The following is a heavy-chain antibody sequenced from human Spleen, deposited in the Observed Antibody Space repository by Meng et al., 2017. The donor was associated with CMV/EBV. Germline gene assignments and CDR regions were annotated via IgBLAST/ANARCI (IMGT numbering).Heavy chain of an antibody. CDR1: GGTFSSYA. Sequence: SVKVSCKASGGTFSSYAISWVRQAPGQGLEWMGGIIPIFGTANYAQKLQGRVTMTTDTSTSTAYMELRSLRSDDTAVYYCARVKGTIFGVVGRFHYYYGMDVWGQGTTVTVSS. CDR3: ARVKGTIFGVVGRFHYYYGMDV. D-gene: IGHD3-3*01. CDR2: IIPIFGTA. J-gene: IGHJ6*02. V-gene: IGHV1-69*05.